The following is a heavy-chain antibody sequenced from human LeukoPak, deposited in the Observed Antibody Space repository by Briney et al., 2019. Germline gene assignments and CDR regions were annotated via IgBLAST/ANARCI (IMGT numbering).Heavy chain of an antibody. V-gene: IGHV4-38-2*02. CDR3: ARNLAFDI. CDR2: IYHSGST. Sequence: SETLSLTCTVSGYSISSGYYWGWIRQPPGKGLEWIGSIYHSGSTYYNPSLKSRVTISVDTSKNQFSLKLSSVTAADTAVYYCARNLAFDIWGQGTMVTVPS. CDR1: GYSISSGYY. J-gene: IGHJ3*02.